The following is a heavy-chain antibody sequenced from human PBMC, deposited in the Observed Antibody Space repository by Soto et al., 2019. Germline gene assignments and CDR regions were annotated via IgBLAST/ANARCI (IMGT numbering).Heavy chain of an antibody. Sequence: ASVKVSCKASGYTFTGYYMHWVRQAPGQGLEWMGWINPNSGGTNYAQKFQGWVTTTRDTSISTAYMELSRLRSDDTAVYYCARGYADYVWGSYRYTFDYWGQGTLVTVSS. J-gene: IGHJ4*02. CDR1: GYTFTGYY. CDR3: ARGYADYVWGSYRYTFDY. D-gene: IGHD3-16*02. V-gene: IGHV1-2*04. CDR2: INPNSGGT.